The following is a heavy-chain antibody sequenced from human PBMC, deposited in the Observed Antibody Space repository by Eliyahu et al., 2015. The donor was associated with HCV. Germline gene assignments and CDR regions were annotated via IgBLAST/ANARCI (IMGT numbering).Heavy chain of an antibody. V-gene: IGHV3-30-3*01. Sequence: QVQLVESGGGVVQPGRSLRLSCAASGFTFSSYTLHWVRQAPGKGLEWVAVISYNGNDKYYPDSVKGRFTISRDNSKNTLYLQMNSLRTEDTAVYYCARDGQFDYWGQGTLVTVSS. CDR2: ISYNGNDK. CDR1: GFTFSSYT. CDR3: ARDGQFDY. J-gene: IGHJ4*02.